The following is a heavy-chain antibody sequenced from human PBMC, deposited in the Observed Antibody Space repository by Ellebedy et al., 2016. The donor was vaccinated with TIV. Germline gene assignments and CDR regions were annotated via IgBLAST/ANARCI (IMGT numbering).Heavy chain of an antibody. CDR2: ISSDGSNK. J-gene: IGHJ4*02. Sequence: GGSLRPSXVASGFTFRSHGIYWVRQAPGKGLEWVAVISSDGSNKYYADSVKGRFTISRDNSKNTLYLQMNSLRTDDMAVYYCARGGSSGSSDYWGQGTLVTVSS. CDR1: GFTFRSHG. CDR3: ARGGSSGSSDY. D-gene: IGHD3-10*01. V-gene: IGHV3-30*03.